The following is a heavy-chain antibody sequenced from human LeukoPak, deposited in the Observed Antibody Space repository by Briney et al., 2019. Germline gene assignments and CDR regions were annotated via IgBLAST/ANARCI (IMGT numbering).Heavy chain of an antibody. V-gene: IGHV4-34*01. CDR3: ARARYTDAFDI. D-gene: IGHD1-14*01. CDR2: INHSGST. J-gene: IGHJ3*02. Sequence: PSETLSLTCAVYGGSFSDYYWSWIRQPPGKGLEWIGEINHSGSTNYNPSLKSRVTISVDTSKNQFSLKLSSVTAADTAVYYCARARYTDAFDIWGQGTMVTVSS. CDR1: GGSFSDYY.